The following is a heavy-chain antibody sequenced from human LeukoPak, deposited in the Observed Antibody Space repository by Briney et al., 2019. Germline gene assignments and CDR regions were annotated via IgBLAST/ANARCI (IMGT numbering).Heavy chain of an antibody. D-gene: IGHD2-2*01. CDR1: GGSISSSSYY. CDR3: ARRGYCSSTSCYEYWFDP. J-gene: IGHJ5*02. V-gene: IGHV4-39*01. CDR2: IYYSGST. Sequence: TSETLSLTCTVSGGSISSSSYYWGWIRQPPGKGLEWIGSIYYSGSTYYNPSLKSRVTISVDTSKNQFSLKLSSVTATDTAVYYCARRGYCSSTSCYEYWFDPWGQGTLVTVSS.